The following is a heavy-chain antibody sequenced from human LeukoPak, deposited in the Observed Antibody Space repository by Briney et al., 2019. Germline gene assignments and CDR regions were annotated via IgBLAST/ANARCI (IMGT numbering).Heavy chain of an antibody. CDR2: IKQDGSEK. CDR1: GFTFSSYW. J-gene: IGHJ4*02. CDR3: ARVRFGDY. Sequence: GGSLRLSCAASGFTFSSYWMTWVRQAPGKGLECVANIKQDGSEKYYMDSVKGRFTISRDNAKNTLYLQMNSLIAEDAAVYYCARVRFGDYWGQGTLVTVSS. D-gene: IGHD3-10*01. V-gene: IGHV3-7*01.